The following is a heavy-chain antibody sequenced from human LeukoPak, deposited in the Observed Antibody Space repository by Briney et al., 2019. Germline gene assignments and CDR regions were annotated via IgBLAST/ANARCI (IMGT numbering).Heavy chain of an antibody. CDR2: ISTRRGIT. V-gene: IGHV1-18*01. CDR3: ARDNTYCVSGVCYVLNLFDC. D-gene: IGHD2-8*01. Sequence: ASVKVSCKASGYNFANYGISWVRQAPGQGLEWMASISTRRGITNYAQRFQGRVTMTTDTSTNTAYLELRSLRSDDTAVYYCARDNTYCVSGVCYVLNLFDCWGQGTLVTVSS. J-gene: IGHJ5*01. CDR1: GYNFANYG.